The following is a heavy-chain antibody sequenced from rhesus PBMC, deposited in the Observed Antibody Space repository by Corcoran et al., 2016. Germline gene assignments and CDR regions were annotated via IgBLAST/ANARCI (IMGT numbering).Heavy chain of an antibody. Sequence: QVQLQESGPGLVKPSETLSLTCAVSGYSISSNYWNWIRQPPGKGLGWIGSIYGSGGCNYLNPSLERRVTLSVDTSKNQFSLKLSSVTAADTAVYYCARVKIHTFDYWGQGVLVTVSS. V-gene: IGHV4S14*01. J-gene: IGHJ4*01. D-gene: IGHD3-40*01. CDR1: GYSISSNY. CDR3: ARVKIHTFDY. CDR2: IYGSGGCN.